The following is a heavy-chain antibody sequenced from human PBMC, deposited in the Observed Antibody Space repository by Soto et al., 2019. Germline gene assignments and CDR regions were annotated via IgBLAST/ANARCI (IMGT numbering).Heavy chain of an antibody. Sequence: QVQLQESGPGLVKPSETLSLTCIVSGGSISRYYWSWIRQPAGKGLEWIGRIYSSGSTNYNPSLKSRVTMSVDSSNSHFSLKLSSVTAADTAVYYCARSATGGLNWFDPWGQGTLVTVSS. V-gene: IGHV4-4*07. J-gene: IGHJ5*02. CDR3: ARSATGGLNWFDP. D-gene: IGHD2-15*01. CDR2: IYSSGST. CDR1: GGSISRYY.